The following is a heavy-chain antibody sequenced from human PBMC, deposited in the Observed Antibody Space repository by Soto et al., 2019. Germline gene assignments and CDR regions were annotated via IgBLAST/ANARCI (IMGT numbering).Heavy chain of an antibody. V-gene: IGHV4-34*01. CDR1: GGSLSGYY. J-gene: IGHJ6*02. CDR3: ARQKEVLRFLEWLLAGLDV. D-gene: IGHD3-3*01. CDR2: INHSGST. Sequence: SETLSLTCAVSGGSLSGYYLTWIRQPPGKGLEWIGEINHSGSTNYNPSLKSRVTISIETSKNQFSLNLSSVTAADTAVYYCARQKEVLRFLEWLLAGLDVWGHGTTVTVYS.